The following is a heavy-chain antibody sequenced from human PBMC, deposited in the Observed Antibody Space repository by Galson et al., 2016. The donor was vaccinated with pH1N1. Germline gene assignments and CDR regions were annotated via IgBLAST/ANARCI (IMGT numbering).Heavy chain of an antibody. V-gene: IGHV5-51*01. Sequence: YSPSFEGQVTISADKSISTAYLQWSSLKASDTAMYYCARYSGSFFFDYWGQGTLVTVSS. CDR3: ARYSGSFFFDY. D-gene: IGHD1-26*01. J-gene: IGHJ4*02.